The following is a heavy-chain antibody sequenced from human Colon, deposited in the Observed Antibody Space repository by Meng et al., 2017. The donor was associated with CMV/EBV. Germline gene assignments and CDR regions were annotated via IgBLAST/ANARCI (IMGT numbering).Heavy chain of an antibody. CDR3: ARQGPIYYGSGGQIDY. CDR1: GFTFSNAW. CDR2: MLSSGST. V-gene: IGHV4-59*08. D-gene: IGHD3-10*01. J-gene: IGHJ4*02. Sequence: GSLRLSCAASGFTFSNAWMSWVRQPPGKGPEWIGYMLSSGSTYYNPSLKSRVTISVDTSKNQFSLKLSSVTAADSAVYYCARQGPIYYGSGGQIDYWGQGTLVTVSS.